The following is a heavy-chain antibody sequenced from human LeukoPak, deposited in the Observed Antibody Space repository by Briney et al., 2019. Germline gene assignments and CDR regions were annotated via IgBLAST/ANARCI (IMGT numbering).Heavy chain of an antibody. CDR1: GFTFSGYA. CDR2: ISGSGSST. Sequence: GGSLRLSRAASGFTFSGYAMSWVRQAPGKGLEWVSVISGSGSSTYHADSVKGRFTISRDNSKNTLYLQMNSLRAEDTAVYYCARGDTPTYCSTATCYLLDYWGQGTLVTVSS. J-gene: IGHJ4*02. D-gene: IGHD2-2*01. V-gene: IGHV3-23*01. CDR3: ARGDTPTYCSTATCYLLDY.